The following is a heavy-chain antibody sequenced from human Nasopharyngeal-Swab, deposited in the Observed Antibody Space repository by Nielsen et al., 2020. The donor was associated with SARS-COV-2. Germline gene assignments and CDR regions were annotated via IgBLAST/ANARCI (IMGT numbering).Heavy chain of an antibody. CDR1: GYSFSSYW. V-gene: IGHV5-51*01. Sequence: GASLQISCKGSGYSFSSYWIGWVRQTPGKGLEWMGTTYPGDSETRYSPSFQGQVAISADKSINTAYLQWRSLKASDTAMYYCARRNQMAARPFDSWGQGTLVTVSS. CDR2: TYPGDSET. CDR3: ARRNQMAARPFDS. D-gene: IGHD6-6*01. J-gene: IGHJ4*02.